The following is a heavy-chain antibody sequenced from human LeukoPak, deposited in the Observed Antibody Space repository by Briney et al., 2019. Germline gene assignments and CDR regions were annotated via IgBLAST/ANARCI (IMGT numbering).Heavy chain of an antibody. Sequence: ASVEVSCTASGYTLTDYYMHWVRQAPGQGLEWMGRINPNSGGTNYAQKFQGRVTMTRDTSISTVYMELSRLRSDDTAVYYCARVGYYESSGYYEYWGQGTLVTASS. D-gene: IGHD3-22*01. CDR2: INPNSGGT. CDR1: GYTLTDYY. J-gene: IGHJ4*02. V-gene: IGHV1-2*06. CDR3: ARVGYYESSGYYEY.